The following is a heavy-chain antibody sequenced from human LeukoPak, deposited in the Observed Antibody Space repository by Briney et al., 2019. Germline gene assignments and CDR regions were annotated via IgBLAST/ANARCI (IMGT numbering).Heavy chain of an antibody. D-gene: IGHD2-15*01. CDR1: GGSFSGYY. Sequence: SETLSLTCAVYGGSFSGYYWSWIRQPPGKGLEWIGEINHSGSTNYNPSLKSRVTISVDTPKNQFSLKLSSVTAADTAVYYCAREGGSVKLYFQNGGQGTLVTVSS. J-gene: IGHJ1*01. CDR2: INHSGST. V-gene: IGHV4-34*01. CDR3: AREGGSVKLYFQN.